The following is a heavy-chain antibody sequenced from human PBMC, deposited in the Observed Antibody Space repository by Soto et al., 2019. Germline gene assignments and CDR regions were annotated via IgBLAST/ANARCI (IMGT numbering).Heavy chain of an antibody. CDR3: ARPSGSYLYYFDY. CDR2: FYYSGST. CDR1: GDSISRYY. D-gene: IGHD1-26*01. J-gene: IGHJ4*02. Sequence: PSETLSLTCTVSGDSISRYYWSWIRQPPGKGPEWIGCFYYSGSTNYNPSLKSRVTISVDTSKNQFSLKLSSVTAADTAVYYCARPSGSYLYYFDYWGQGTLVTVSS. V-gene: IGHV4-59*01.